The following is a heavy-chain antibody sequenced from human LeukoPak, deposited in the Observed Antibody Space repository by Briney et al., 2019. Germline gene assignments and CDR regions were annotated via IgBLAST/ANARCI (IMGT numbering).Heavy chain of an antibody. V-gene: IGHV3-9*01. D-gene: IGHD6-19*01. Sequence: GGSLRLSCAASGFTFSSYSMNWVRQAPGKGLEWVSGISWNSGIIGYADSVKGRFTISRDNAKNSMYLQMNSLRAEDTALYYCAKSTIAVAGYFDYWGQGTLVTVSS. J-gene: IGHJ4*02. CDR2: ISWNSGII. CDR3: AKSTIAVAGYFDY. CDR1: GFTFSSYS.